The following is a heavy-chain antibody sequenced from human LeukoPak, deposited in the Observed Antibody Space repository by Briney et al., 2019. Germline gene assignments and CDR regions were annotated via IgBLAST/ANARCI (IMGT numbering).Heavy chain of an antibody. CDR1: GFTFSDYY. CDR3: AREPPILRWLQQLDY. V-gene: IGHV3-11*04. Sequence: GGSLRLSCAASGFTFSDYYMSWIRRAPGKGLEWVSYISSSGSTIYYADSVKGRFTISRDNAKNSLYLQMNSLRAEDTAVYYCAREPPILRWLQQLDYWGQGTLVTVSS. D-gene: IGHD5-24*01. J-gene: IGHJ4*02. CDR2: ISSSGSTI.